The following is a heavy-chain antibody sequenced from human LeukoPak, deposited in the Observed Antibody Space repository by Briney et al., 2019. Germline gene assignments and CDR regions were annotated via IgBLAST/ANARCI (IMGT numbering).Heavy chain of an antibody. Sequence: ASVKVSCKASGYTFTGYYMHWVRQAPGQGLEWMGCNNPNGATDYAQKFQGRVTMTRDTSISTAYMDLSSLGSDDTAVYYCARDEAASRDNALDMWGQGTMVTVSS. CDR3: ARDEAASRDNALDM. CDR2: NNPNGAT. D-gene: IGHD2-15*01. CDR1: GYTFTGYY. J-gene: IGHJ3*02. V-gene: IGHV1-2*02.